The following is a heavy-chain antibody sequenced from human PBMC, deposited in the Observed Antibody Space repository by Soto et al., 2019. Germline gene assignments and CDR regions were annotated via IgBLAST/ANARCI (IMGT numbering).Heavy chain of an antibody. CDR3: ARLRPSGTSDY. Sequence: SELLSLTCTVSGDSMTNYYWNWLRQPPGKGLEWIGYIYYSGSTNYNPSLKSRVTISVDTSKNQFSLKLSSVTAADTAIYYCARLRPSGTSDYWGQGTLVTVSS. CDR2: IYYSGST. V-gene: IGHV4-59*08. CDR1: GDSMTNYY. J-gene: IGHJ4*02. D-gene: IGHD1-26*01.